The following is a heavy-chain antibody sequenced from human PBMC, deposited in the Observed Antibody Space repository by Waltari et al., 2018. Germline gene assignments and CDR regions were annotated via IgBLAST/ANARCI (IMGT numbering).Heavy chain of an antibody. CDR3: ARGWAAHPT. CDR2: INHSGST. V-gene: IGHV4-34*01. CDR1: GGSFSGYY. D-gene: IGHD6-6*01. J-gene: IGHJ5*02. Sequence: QVQLQQWGAGLLKPSETLSLTCAVYGGSFSGYYWGWIRQPPGKGLGWIGEINHSGSTSYNPSLKSRVTISVDTSKNQFSLKLSSVTAAETAVYYCARGWAAHPTWGQGTLVTVSS.